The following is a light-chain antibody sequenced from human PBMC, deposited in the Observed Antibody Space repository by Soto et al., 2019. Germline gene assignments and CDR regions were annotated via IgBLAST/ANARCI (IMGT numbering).Light chain of an antibody. Sequence: IQLTQAQSSLPASVGVRVTITCRANLGFDNFLDWYQQKPWTDPKLLIYAASRMQCGVTSRLSGSGSGTDFTLPIRSLQPEDFATNYCRNLNSHAITFGQATRLEIK. J-gene: IGKJ5*01. CDR1: LGFDNF. CDR3: RNLNSHAIT. V-gene: IGKV1-9*01. CDR2: AAS.